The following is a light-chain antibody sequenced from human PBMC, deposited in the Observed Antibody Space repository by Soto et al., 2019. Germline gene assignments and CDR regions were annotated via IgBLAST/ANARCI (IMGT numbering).Light chain of an antibody. CDR3: QQSHSAPWT. J-gene: IGKJ1*01. CDR1: HSISTY. CDR2: AAS. V-gene: IGKV1-39*01. Sequence: QLTQSPSSLSASVGDRVAITCRAKHSISTYLNWYQQKPGKAPRPLIYAASSLQSGVPSRFSGSGSETDFTLTSSSLQPEDFASYFCQQSHSAPWTFGQGTKVDIK.